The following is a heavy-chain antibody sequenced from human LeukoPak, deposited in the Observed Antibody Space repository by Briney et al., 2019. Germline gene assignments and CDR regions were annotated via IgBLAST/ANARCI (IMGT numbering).Heavy chain of an antibody. CDR1: GFTFSSYS. J-gene: IGHJ2*01. D-gene: IGHD3-22*01. CDR3: ARNPSLTYYYDSSGYRYFDL. CDR2: ISSSSSYI. V-gene: IGHV3-21*01. Sequence: GGSLRLSCAASGFTFSSYSMNWVRQAPGKGLEWASSISSSSSYIYYADSVKGRFTISRDNAKNSLYLQMNSLRAEDTAVYYCARNPSLTYYYDSSGYRYFDLWGRGTLVTVSS.